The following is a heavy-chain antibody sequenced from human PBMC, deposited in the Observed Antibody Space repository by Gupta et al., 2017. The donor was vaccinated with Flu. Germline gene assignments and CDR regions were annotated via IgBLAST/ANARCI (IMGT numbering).Heavy chain of an antibody. CDR1: GGSISSGSYY. D-gene: IGHD3-22*01. Sequence: QVQLQESGPGLVKPSQTLSLTCTVSGGSISSGSYYWSWIRQPAGKGLEWIGRIYTSGSTNYNPSLKSRVTISVDTSKNQFSLKLSSVTAADTAVYYCARDSGTRWLRGVAFDIWGQGTMVTVSS. CDR2: IYTSGST. CDR3: ARDSGTRWLRGVAFDI. V-gene: IGHV4-61*02. J-gene: IGHJ3*02.